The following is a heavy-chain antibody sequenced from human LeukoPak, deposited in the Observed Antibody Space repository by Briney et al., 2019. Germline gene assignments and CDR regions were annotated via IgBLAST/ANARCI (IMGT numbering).Heavy chain of an antibody. J-gene: IGHJ4*02. CDR3: ARGDSGYSYGWPSYYFDY. Sequence: SVKVSCKASGGTFSSYAISWVRQAPGQGLEWMGGIIPIFGTANYAQKFQGRVTITADESTSTAYMELSSLRSEDTAVYYCARGDSGYSYGWPSYYFDYWGQGTLVTVSS. D-gene: IGHD5-18*01. V-gene: IGHV1-69*01. CDR2: IIPIFGTA. CDR1: GGTFSSYA.